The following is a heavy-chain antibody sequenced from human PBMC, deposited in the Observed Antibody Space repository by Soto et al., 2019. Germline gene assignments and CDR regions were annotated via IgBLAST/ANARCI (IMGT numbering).Heavy chain of an antibody. CDR3: ARDGGSHGPSYFDS. Sequence: VHLVESGGGVVQPGRSLRLSCAASGSTFSYYGMNWVRQAPGKGPEWVAVIWYDGSIKYYAESVKGRFSISRDNSKNTLYLNMNCLGTEDTAVYYFARDGGSHGPSYFDSWGQGSEVILSS. D-gene: IGHD3-16*01. V-gene: IGHV3-33*01. CDR2: IWYDGSIK. J-gene: IGHJ4*02. CDR1: GSTFSYYG.